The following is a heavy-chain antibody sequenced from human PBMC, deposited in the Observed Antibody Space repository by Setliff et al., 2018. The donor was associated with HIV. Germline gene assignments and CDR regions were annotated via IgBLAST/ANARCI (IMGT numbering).Heavy chain of an antibody. V-gene: IGHV4-59*01. D-gene: IGHD3-10*01. CDR3: ARVVSRREDRGTWMKLWLAPYYMDV. CDR2: VSSSGTT. Sequence: SETLSLTCAVSGGSITNKYWSWIRQPPGKGLEWLGYVSSSGTTNYTPSLESRLTISVDTPKNQVSLRLSSLTAADTAVYFCARVVSRREDRGTWMKLWLAPYYMDVWGKGTTVTVSS. CDR1: GGSITNKY. J-gene: IGHJ6*03.